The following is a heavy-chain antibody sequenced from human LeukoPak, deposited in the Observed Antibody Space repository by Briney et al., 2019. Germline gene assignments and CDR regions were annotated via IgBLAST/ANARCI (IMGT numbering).Heavy chain of an antibody. V-gene: IGHV4-59*12. Sequence: SETLSLTCTVSGGSISSYSWSWIRQPPGKGLEWIGYIHYSGSTNYNPSLKSRVTISVDTSKNQFSLKLSSVTAADTAVYYCARVRLLWFGAVGSRLNWFDPWGQGTLVTVSS. CDR3: ARVRLLWFGAVGSRLNWFDP. J-gene: IGHJ5*02. D-gene: IGHD3-10*01. CDR1: GGSISSYS. CDR2: IHYSGST.